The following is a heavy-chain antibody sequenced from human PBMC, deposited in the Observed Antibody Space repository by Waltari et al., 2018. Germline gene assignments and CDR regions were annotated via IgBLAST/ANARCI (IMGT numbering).Heavy chain of an antibody. J-gene: IGHJ4*02. V-gene: IGHV1-18*01. Sequence: QVQLVQSGAEVKKPGASAKVSCTASGYPFSSLGISWVRQAPGQGLEWMGWISAYNGNTNYAQKRQGRVTMTTDTSTSTAYMELRSLRSDDTAVYYCARGKGYYGSGSYPDYWGQGTLVTVSS. CDR1: GYPFSSLG. CDR3: ARGKGYYGSGSYPDY. D-gene: IGHD3-10*01. CDR2: ISAYNGNT.